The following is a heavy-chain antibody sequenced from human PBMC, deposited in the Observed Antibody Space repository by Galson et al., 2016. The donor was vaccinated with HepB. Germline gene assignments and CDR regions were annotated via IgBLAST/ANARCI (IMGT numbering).Heavy chain of an antibody. CDR1: GFTFSGSP. V-gene: IGHV3-73*01. Sequence: SLRLSCAASGFTFSGSPIHWVRQASGKGLEWVGRIRSSANNYATAYAASVEGRFTVSRDDSKNTASLEMNGLKTEDTAVYYCLRGNTDSYYYMDVWGKGTTVTVS. CDR2: IRSSANNYAT. J-gene: IGHJ6*03. D-gene: IGHD3-10*01. CDR3: LRGNTDSYYYMDV.